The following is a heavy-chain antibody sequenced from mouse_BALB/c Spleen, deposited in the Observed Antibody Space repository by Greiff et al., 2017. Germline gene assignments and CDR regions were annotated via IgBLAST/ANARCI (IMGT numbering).Heavy chain of an antibody. CDR2: ISNGGGST. D-gene: IGHD2-1*01. CDR3: ARHEGELLWYPFAY. V-gene: IGHV5-12-2*01. J-gene: IGHJ3*01. CDR1: GFTFSSYT. Sequence: EVQGVESGGGLVQPGGSLKLSCAASGFTFSSYTMSWVRQTPEKRLEWVAYISNGGGSTYYPDTVKGRFTISRDNAKNTLYLQMSSLKSEDTAMYYCARHEGELLWYPFAYWGQGTLVTVSA.